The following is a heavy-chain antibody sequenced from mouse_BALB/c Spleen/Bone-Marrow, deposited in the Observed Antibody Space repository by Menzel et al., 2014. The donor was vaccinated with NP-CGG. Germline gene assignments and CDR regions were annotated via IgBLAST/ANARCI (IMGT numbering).Heavy chain of an antibody. J-gene: IGHJ3*01. CDR1: GFTFRDYY. CDR2: ISDGGTYT. Sequence: EVQLVESGGGLVKPGGSLKLSCAASGFTFRDYYMYWVRQTPEKRLEWVATISDGGTYTYYSDSVKGRFTISRDKAKNNLYLQMTNLMSEDTAMYRCVRDGDYRYAWFSYGGQGTLVTVSA. D-gene: IGHD2-14*01. CDR3: VRDGDYRYAWFSY. V-gene: IGHV5-4*02.